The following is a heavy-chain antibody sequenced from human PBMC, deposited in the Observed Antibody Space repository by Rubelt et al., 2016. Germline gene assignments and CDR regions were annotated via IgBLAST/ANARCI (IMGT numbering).Heavy chain of an antibody. CDR1: GYTFIRYG. CDR2: ISTYNGNT. CDR3: AMHAGYCSSTSCYTGWFDP. V-gene: IGHV1-18*01. D-gene: IGHD2-2*02. Sequence: QVQLVQSGAEVKKPGASVKVSCKASGYTFIRYGITWVRQAPGQGLEWMGWISTYNGNTNYAQKIQSRVTMTTDTSTSTAYMELGSPRSEETAWDYCAMHAGYCSSTSCYTGWFDPWGQGTLVTVSS. J-gene: IGHJ5*02.